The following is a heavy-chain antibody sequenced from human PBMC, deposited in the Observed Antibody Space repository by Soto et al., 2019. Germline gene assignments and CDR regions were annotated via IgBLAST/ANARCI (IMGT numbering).Heavy chain of an antibody. D-gene: IGHD4-17*01. CDR2: FDPEDGET. Sequence: GASVKVSCKVSGYTLTELSMHWVRQAPGKGLEWMGGFDPEDGETIYAQRFQGRVTMTEDTSTDTAYMELSSLISEDTAVYYCATKTPDYGDSDWGQGTLVTVSS. J-gene: IGHJ4*02. CDR3: ATKTPDYGDSD. CDR1: GYTLTELS. V-gene: IGHV1-24*01.